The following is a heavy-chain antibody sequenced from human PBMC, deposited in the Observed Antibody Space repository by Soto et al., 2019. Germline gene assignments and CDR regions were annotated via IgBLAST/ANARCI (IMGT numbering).Heavy chain of an antibody. CDR2: IKTSTGTT. J-gene: IGHJ4*02. CDR1: GFTFSGFA. CDR3: ARGSLIHFDY. Sequence: VQLVESGGGLVQPGGSLRLSCAASGFTFSGFAMNWVRQAPGKGLEWISYIKTSTGTTHYADSVKGRLTISRDNAKDSVYLQMNSLRDEDTAVYYCARGSLIHFDYWGQGALVTVSS. V-gene: IGHV3-48*02.